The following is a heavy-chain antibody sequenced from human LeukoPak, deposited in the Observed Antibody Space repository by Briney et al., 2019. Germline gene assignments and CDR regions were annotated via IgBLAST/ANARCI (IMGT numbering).Heavy chain of an antibody. D-gene: IGHD3-16*01. V-gene: IGHV3-23*01. Sequence: GGSLRLFCAASRFTVSSYAMSWVRQAPGKGLEWVSSMSGSVGSTYYADSVKGRFTISRDSCKNTLYLQMNSLRAEDTAVYYCARAGEGGVFDIWGQGTMVTVSS. J-gene: IGHJ3*02. CDR3: ARAGEGGVFDI. CDR1: RFTVSSYA. CDR2: MSGSVGST.